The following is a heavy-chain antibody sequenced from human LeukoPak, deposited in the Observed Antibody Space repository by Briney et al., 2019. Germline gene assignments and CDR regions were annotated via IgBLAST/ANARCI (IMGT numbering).Heavy chain of an antibody. CDR3: ARGLGDHFDY. CDR2: INPSGGGT. CDR1: VYIFTGYY. J-gene: IGHJ4*02. D-gene: IGHD2-21*02. Sequence: ASVKVSCKTSVYIFTGYYMHWVRQAPGQELEWMGIINPSGGGTSYEQKFQGRVTMTRDTSTSTVYMELSSLRSEDTAMYYCARGLGDHFDYWGQGTMVTVSS. V-gene: IGHV1-46*01.